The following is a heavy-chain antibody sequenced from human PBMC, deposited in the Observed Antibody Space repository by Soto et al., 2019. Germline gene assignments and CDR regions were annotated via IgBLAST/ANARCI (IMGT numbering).Heavy chain of an antibody. CDR1: GFTFSSYG. CDR2: ISYDGSNK. CDR3: AKETYSGPLDY. J-gene: IGHJ4*02. V-gene: IGHV3-30*18. D-gene: IGHD2-15*01. Sequence: QVQLVESGGGVVQPGRSLRLSCAASGFTFSSYGIHWVRQAPGKGLEWVAVISYDGSNKYYADSVKGRFTISRDNSKNTLYLQMNRLRAEDTAVYYCAKETYSGPLDYWGQGTLVTVSS.